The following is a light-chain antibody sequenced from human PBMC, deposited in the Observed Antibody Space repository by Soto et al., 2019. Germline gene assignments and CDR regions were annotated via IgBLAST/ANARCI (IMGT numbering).Light chain of an antibody. V-gene: IGKV1-5*03. CDR1: QSLNEC. Sequence: DIQMTQSPSTLSASVGDRVTITCRASQSLNECLAWFQHKPGKAPNLLISEVSNLESGVPSRFNGSGSGTECPLTIGSLPPDDFATSNCPQYNGDSWAFGQGTKVEIK. J-gene: IGKJ1*01. CDR3: PQYNGDSWA. CDR2: EVS.